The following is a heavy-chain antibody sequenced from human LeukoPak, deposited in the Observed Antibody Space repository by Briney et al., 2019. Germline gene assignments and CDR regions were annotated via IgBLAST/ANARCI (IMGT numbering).Heavy chain of an antibody. CDR2: INAGNGNT. CDR3: AGAYSGYDPHDY. V-gene: IGHV1-3*01. J-gene: IGHJ4*02. Sequence: GASVKASCKASGYTFTSYAMHWVRQAPGQRLEWMGWINAGNGNTKYSQKFQGRVTITRDTSASTAYMELSSLRSEDTAVYYCAGAYSGYDPHDYWGQGTLVTVSS. D-gene: IGHD5-12*01. CDR1: GYTFTSYA.